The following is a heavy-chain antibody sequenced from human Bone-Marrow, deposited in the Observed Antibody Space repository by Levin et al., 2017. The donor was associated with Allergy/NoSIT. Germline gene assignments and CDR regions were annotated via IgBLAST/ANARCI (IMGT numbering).Heavy chain of an antibody. D-gene: IGHD2-21*01. CDR3: AILSGVRASHYSAVGV. J-gene: IGHJ6*02. V-gene: IGHV1-69*08. CDR1: GGTLSNHT. CDR2: ISPKIGSV. Sequence: KISCKVSGGTLSNHTINWVRQAPGQGLEWMGRISPKIGSVNYIPKLEGRFTLTADKATATAYMKLSGLRSEDTALYFCAILSGVRASHYSAVGVWGQGTTVTVS.